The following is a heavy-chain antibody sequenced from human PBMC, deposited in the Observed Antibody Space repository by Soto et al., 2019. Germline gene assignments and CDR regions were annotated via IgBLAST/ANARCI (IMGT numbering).Heavy chain of an antibody. CDR1: GYTFSSYG. CDR3: ARDKGFYDHVWGSYRSAFDY. J-gene: IGHJ4*02. CDR2: VWNDGNTK. V-gene: IGHV3-33*01. Sequence: QVYLVESGGGVVQPGGSLRLSCAASGYTFSSYGMHWVRQAACKGPEWVAVVWNDGNTKYYADSVKGRFTISRDNSKNTVYLQMNNLRAEDTAVYYCARDKGFYDHVWGSYRSAFDYWGRGTLVAVSS. D-gene: IGHD3-16*02.